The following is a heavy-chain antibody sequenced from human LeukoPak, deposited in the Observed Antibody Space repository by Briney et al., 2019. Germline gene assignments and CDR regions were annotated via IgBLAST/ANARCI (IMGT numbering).Heavy chain of an antibody. CDR2: IYTSGST. CDR1: GGSISSYY. Sequence: PSETLPLTCTVSGGSISSYYWSWIRQPAGKGLEWIGRIYTSGSTNYNPSLKSRVTMSVDTSKNQFSLKLSSVTAADTAVYYCARHGLVDPYYYFYMDVWGKGTTVTISS. D-gene: IGHD1-26*01. J-gene: IGHJ6*03. CDR3: ARHGLVDPYYYFYMDV. V-gene: IGHV4-4*07.